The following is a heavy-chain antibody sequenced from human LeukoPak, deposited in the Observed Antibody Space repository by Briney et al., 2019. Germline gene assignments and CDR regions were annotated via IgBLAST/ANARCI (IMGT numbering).Heavy chain of an antibody. V-gene: IGHV1-8*01. J-gene: IGHJ6*02. D-gene: IGHD6-13*01. CDR2: MNPNSGNT. CDR3: AVDSSSWFLYYYYYGMDV. Sequence: WASVKVSCKASGYTFTSYDINWVRQATGRGLEWMGWMNPNSGNTGYAQKFQGRVTMTRNTSISTAYMELSSLRSEDTAVYYCAVDSSSWFLYYYYYGMDVWGQGTTVTVSS. CDR1: GYTFTSYD.